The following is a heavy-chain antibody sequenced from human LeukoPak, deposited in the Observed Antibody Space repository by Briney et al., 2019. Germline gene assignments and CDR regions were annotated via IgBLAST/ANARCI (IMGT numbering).Heavy chain of an antibody. CDR1: GGSISSSSYY. J-gene: IGHJ4*02. V-gene: IGHV4-39*01. Sequence: SETLSLTCTVSGGSISSSSYYWGWIRQPPGKGLEWIGSIYYSGSTYYNPSLKSRVTISVDTSKNQFSLKLSSVTAADTAVYYCARWDQSTRGSHYYFDYWGQGTLVTVSS. CDR2: IYYSGST. CDR3: ARWDQSTRGSHYYFDY. D-gene: IGHD1-26*01.